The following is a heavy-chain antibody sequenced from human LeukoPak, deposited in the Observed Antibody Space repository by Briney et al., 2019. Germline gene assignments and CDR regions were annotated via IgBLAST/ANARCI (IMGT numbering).Heavy chain of an antibody. J-gene: IGHJ4*02. V-gene: IGHV4-30-4*01. CDR1: GGSISSGDYY. Sequence: SETLSLTCTVSGGSISSGDYYWSWIRQPPGKGLEWIGYIYYSGSTYYNPSLKSRATISVDTSKNQFSLKLSSVTAADTAVYYCARDLTTVFDYWGQGTLVTVSS. D-gene: IGHD4-11*01. CDR3: ARDLTTVFDY. CDR2: IYYSGST.